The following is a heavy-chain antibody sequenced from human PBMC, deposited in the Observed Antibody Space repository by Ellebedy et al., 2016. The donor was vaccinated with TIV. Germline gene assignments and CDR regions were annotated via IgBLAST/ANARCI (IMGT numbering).Heavy chain of an antibody. CDR1: GGSISSYY. V-gene: IGHV4-59*08. CDR2: FYNSVNT. Sequence: MPGGSLRLSCTVSGGSISSYYWSWIRQPPGKGLEWIGYFYNSVNTIYNPSLKSRVSMSVDTSKNQFSLKLRSVTAEDTAVYYCARGRGYYDSKSYYKGHDYWGQGTLVTVSS. D-gene: IGHD3-10*01. J-gene: IGHJ4*02. CDR3: ARGRGYYDSKSYYKGHDY.